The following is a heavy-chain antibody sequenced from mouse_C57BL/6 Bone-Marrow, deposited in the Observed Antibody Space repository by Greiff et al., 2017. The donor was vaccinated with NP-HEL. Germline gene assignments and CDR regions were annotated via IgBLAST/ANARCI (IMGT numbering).Heavy chain of an antibody. Sequence: QVQLQQSGPELVKPGASVKISCKASGYSFTSYYIHWVKQRPGQGLEWIGWIYPGSGNTKYNEKFKGKATLTADTSSSTAYMQLSSLTSEDSAVYYCAPSTMVTTHDYWGQGTTLTVSS. D-gene: IGHD2-2*01. V-gene: IGHV1-66*01. CDR2: IYPGSGNT. CDR3: APSTMVTTHDY. CDR1: GYSFTSYY. J-gene: IGHJ2*01.